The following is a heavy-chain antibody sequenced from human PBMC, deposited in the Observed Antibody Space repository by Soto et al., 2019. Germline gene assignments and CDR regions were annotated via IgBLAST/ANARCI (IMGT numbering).Heavy chain of an antibody. CDR2: ISYDGSNK. CDR3: ARALGYCSGGSCSISRYSGYYYGMDV. D-gene: IGHD2-15*01. J-gene: IGHJ6*02. CDR1: GFTFSSYA. Sequence: GGSLRLSCAASGFTFSSYAMHWVRQAPGKGLEWVAVISYDGSNKYYADSVKGRFTISRDNSKNTLYLQMNSLRAEDTAVYYCARALGYCSGGSCSISRYSGYYYGMDVWGQGTTVTVSS. V-gene: IGHV3-30-3*01.